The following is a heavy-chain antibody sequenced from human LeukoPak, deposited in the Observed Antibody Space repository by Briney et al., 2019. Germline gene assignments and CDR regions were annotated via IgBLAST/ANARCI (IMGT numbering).Heavy chain of an antibody. CDR1: GFTFEDYA. CDR2: ISGDGGST. Sequence: GGSLRLSCAASGFTFEDYAMHWVRQAPGKGLEWVSLISGDGGSTYYADSVKGRFTISRANSKKSLYLQMNSLRAEDTALYYSAKVSGKYGSTWYYFDNWGQGTLVTVSS. CDR3: AKVSGKYGSTWYYFDN. V-gene: IGHV3-43D*03. D-gene: IGHD6-13*01. J-gene: IGHJ4*02.